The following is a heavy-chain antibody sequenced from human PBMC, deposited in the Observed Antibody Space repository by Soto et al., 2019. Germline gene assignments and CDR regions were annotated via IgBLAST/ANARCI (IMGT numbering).Heavy chain of an antibody. D-gene: IGHD1-7*01. CDR2: ISSNGGTT. CDR1: GFTFSSYD. CDR3: VRRVSGNYDY. V-gene: IGHV3-64*01. Sequence: EVQLAESGGGMVQPGGPLRLPCVASGFTFSSYDINWARQAPGKGLENVSSISSNGGTTYYGNSVKGRFTISRDNSKNTLYPQMGSLRAESMAVYYCVRRVSGNYDYWGPGTVVTVSS. J-gene: IGHJ4*02.